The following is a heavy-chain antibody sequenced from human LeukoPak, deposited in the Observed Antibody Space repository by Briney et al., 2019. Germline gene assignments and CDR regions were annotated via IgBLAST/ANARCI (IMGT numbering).Heavy chain of an antibody. V-gene: IGHV1-18*01. D-gene: IGHD3-3*01. CDR3: ARRAGLEGGFWSGYWTGENWFDP. Sequence: ASVKVSCKASGYTFTSYGISWVRQAPGQGLEWMGWISAYNGNTNYAQKLQGRVTMTTDTSTSTAYMELRSLRSDDTAVYYCARRAGLEGGFWSGYWTGENWFDPWGQGTLVTVSS. CDR1: GYTFTSYG. CDR2: ISAYNGNT. J-gene: IGHJ5*02.